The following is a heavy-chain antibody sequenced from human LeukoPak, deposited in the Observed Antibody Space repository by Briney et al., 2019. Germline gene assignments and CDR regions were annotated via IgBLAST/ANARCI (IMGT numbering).Heavy chain of an antibody. J-gene: IGHJ4*02. D-gene: IGHD3-9*01. Sequence: ASVKVSCKASGYTFTSYGISWVRQAPGQGLEWMGWISAYNGNTNYAQKLQGRVTMTTDTSTSTAYMGLRSLRSDDTAVYYCARDRPLLRYFDWLLSYWDYWGQGTLVTVSS. CDR1: GYTFTSYG. CDR2: ISAYNGNT. CDR3: ARDRPLLRYFDWLLSYWDY. V-gene: IGHV1-18*01.